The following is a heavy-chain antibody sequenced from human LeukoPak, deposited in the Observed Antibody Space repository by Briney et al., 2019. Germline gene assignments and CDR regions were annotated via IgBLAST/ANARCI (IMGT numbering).Heavy chain of an antibody. Sequence: GGSLRLSCAASGFTFSSYSMNWVRQAPGKGLEWVSSISSSSYIYYADSVKGRFTISRDNAKNSLYLQMNSLKTEDTAVYYCTREYHCSSTSCSPRYYYYMDVWGKGTTVTVSS. CDR2: ISSSSYI. D-gene: IGHD2-2*01. J-gene: IGHJ6*03. CDR3: TREYHCSSTSCSPRYYYYMDV. V-gene: IGHV3-21*03. CDR1: GFTFSSYS.